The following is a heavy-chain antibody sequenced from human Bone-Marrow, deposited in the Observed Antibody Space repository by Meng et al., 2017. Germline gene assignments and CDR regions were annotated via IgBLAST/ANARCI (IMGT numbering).Heavy chain of an antibody. Sequence: QGQRQGPGPGLLKLSGTLSLTCAVSVGSIIRINWWTWVRQPPGKGLEWIGEIFHTGNTNFHPSLKSRVTISVDKSKNQFSLKLNSVTAADTAVYYCARVDWSGGNPIDSWGQGTLVTVSS. V-gene: IGHV4-4*02. CDR1: VGSIIRINW. CDR2: IFHTGNT. CDR3: ARVDWSGGNPIDS. D-gene: IGHD3-10*01. J-gene: IGHJ4*02.